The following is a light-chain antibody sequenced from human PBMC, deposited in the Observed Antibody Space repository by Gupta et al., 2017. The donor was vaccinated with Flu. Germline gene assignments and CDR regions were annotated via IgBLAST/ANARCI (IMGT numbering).Light chain of an antibody. CDR2: EVS. V-gene: IGLV2-14*01. Sequence: QPALTQPASASGSPGQSITISCIGTSNDVGTYNNVSWYQQHPGKAPNLMIYEVSNRPSGVSNRFSGSKSGNTASLTISGLQAADEADYYCSSYTSDSALYVFGPGTKVTVL. J-gene: IGLJ1*01. CDR3: SSYTSDSALYV. CDR1: SNDVGTYNN.